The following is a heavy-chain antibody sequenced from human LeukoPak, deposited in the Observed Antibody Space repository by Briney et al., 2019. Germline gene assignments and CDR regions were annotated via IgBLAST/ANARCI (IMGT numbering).Heavy chain of an antibody. D-gene: IGHD2/OR15-2a*01. Sequence: GGSLRLSCAASGFTFSTYAMSWVRQAPGKGLEWVSAISGGGSSTFYADFVKGRFTVSRDNSKNTLYLHIDSLRVEDTALYYCAKGCDSYHCAASRLFGPWGQGTLVTVSS. V-gene: IGHV3-23*01. CDR2: ISGGGSST. CDR3: AKGCDSYHCAASRLFGP. J-gene: IGHJ5*02. CDR1: GFTFSTYA.